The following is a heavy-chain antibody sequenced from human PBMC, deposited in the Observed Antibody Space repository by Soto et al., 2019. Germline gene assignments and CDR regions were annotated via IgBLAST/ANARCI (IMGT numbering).Heavy chain of an antibody. D-gene: IGHD1-26*01. CDR3: ARDRGLGPTQTYYYYGMDV. CDR2: ISYDGSNK. CDR1: GFTFSSYA. V-gene: IGHV3-30-3*01. J-gene: IGHJ6*02. Sequence: QVQLVESGGGVVQPGRSLRLSCAASGFTFSSYAMHWVRQAPGKGLEWVAVISYDGSNKYYADSVKGRFTISRDNSKNTLYLQMNSLRAEDTAVYYCARDRGLGPTQTYYYYGMDVWGQGTTVTVSS.